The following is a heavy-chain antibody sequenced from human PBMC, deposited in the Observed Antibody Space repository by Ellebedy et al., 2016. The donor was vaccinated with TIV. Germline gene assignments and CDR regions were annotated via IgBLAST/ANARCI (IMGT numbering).Heavy chain of an antibody. CDR1: GFSLSTHA. V-gene: IGHV3-23*01. Sequence: GESLKISCAASGFSLSTHAMSWVRQAPGKGLEWVSALSEKGTGKYYADPGKGRFSVSRDNSKNTLFLQMNSLTAEDTAIYYSAKGCRTGGNCFLIDYWGLGTLVTVSS. CDR2: LSEKGTGK. D-gene: IGHD2-8*02. J-gene: IGHJ4*02. CDR3: AKGCRTGGNCFLIDY.